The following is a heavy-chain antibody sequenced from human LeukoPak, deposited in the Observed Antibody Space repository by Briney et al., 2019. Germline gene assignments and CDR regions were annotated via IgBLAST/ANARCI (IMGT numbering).Heavy chain of an antibody. V-gene: IGHV5-51*01. D-gene: IGHD3-22*01. CDR1: GYSFTSYW. CDR3: ARLDYYDSTPPSDYGMDV. CDR2: IYPGDSDT. J-gene: IGHJ6*02. Sequence: GESLKISCKGSGYSFTSYWIGWVRQMPGKGLEWMGIIYPGDSDTRYSPSFQGQVTISADKSISTAYLQWSSLKASDTAMYYCARLDYYDSTPPSDYGMDVWGQGTTVTVSS.